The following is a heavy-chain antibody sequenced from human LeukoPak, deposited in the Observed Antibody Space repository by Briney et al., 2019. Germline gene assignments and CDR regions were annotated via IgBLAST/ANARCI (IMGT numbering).Heavy chain of an antibody. CDR3: ARESSTWAPIDY. J-gene: IGHJ4*02. D-gene: IGHD6-13*01. CDR1: GYTFTGYY. Sequence: ASVKVSCKTSGYTFTGYYIYWVRQAPGQGLEWMGWINPDSGGTNYARKFQGRITMTRDTSITTAYMELSGLTYDDTAVFYCARESSTWAPIDYWGQGTLVTVSS. V-gene: IGHV1-2*02. CDR2: INPDSGGT.